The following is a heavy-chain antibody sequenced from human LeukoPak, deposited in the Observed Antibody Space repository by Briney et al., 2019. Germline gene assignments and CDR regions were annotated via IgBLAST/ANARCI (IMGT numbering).Heavy chain of an antibody. V-gene: IGHV3-11*01. D-gene: IGHD6-13*01. CDR2: ISSSGSTI. Sequence: GGSLRLSCAASGFTFSDYYMSWIRQAPGKGLEWVSYISSSGSTIYYADSVKGRFTTSRDNAKNSLYLQMNSLRAEDTAVYYCARDQQRDYTDYWGQGTLVTVSS. CDR3: ARDQQRDYTDY. J-gene: IGHJ4*02. CDR1: GFTFSDYY.